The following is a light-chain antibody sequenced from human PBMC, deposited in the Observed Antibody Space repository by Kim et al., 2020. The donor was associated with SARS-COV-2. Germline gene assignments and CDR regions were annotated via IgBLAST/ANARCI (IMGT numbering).Light chain of an antibody. CDR2: DAS. CDR3: QQYNSYSQT. J-gene: IGKJ1*01. CDR1: QSISSW. V-gene: IGKV1-5*01. Sequence: GDRVTITCRASQSISSWLAWYQQKPGKAPKLLIYDASSLESGVPSRFSGSGSGTEFTLTISSLQPDDFATYYCQQYNSYSQTFGQGTKVDIQ.